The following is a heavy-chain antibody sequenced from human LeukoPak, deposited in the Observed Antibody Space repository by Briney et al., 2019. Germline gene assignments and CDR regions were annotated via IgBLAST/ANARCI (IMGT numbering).Heavy chain of an antibody. J-gene: IGHJ5*02. D-gene: IGHD2-2*01. CDR3: ARDSGSSTSEQSGWFHP. CDR2: IYYSGST. V-gene: IGHV4-59*11. CDR1: GGSISSHY. Sequence: PSETLSLTCTVSGGSISSHYWSWIRQPPGKGLEWIGYIYYSGSTNYNPSLKSRVTISVDTSKNQFSLKLSSVTAADTAVCYCARDSGSSTSEQSGWFHPWGQGTLVTVSS.